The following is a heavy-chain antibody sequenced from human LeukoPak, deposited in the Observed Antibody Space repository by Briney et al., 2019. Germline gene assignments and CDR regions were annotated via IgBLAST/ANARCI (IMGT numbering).Heavy chain of an antibody. CDR1: GFTFSSYA. Sequence: GGSLRLSCAASGFTFSSYAMSWVRQAPGKGLEWASAISGSGGSTYYADSVKGRFTISRDNAKNSLYLQMNSLRAEDTAVYYCARDLRGAYYYDSSGSKGSRRYYYYGMDVWGQGTTVTVSS. V-gene: IGHV3-23*01. CDR2: ISGSGGST. CDR3: ARDLRGAYYYDSSGSKGSRRYYYYGMDV. J-gene: IGHJ6*02. D-gene: IGHD3-22*01.